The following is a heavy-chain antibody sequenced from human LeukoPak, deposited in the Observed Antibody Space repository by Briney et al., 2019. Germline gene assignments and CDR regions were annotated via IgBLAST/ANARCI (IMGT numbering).Heavy chain of an antibody. J-gene: IGHJ4*02. CDR3: ARAPYYYGSSGYCDY. V-gene: IGHV1-24*01. CDR1: GYTLTELS. Sequence: ASVKVSCKVSGYTLTELSMHWVRQAPGKGLEWMGGFDPEDGETIYAQKFQGRVTMTEDTSTDTAYMELSSLRSEDTAFYYCARAPYYYGSSGYCDYWGQGTLVTVSS. CDR2: FDPEDGET. D-gene: IGHD3-22*01.